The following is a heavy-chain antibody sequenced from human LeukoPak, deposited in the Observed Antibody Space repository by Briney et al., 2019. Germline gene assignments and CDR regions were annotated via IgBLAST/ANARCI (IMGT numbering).Heavy chain of an antibody. D-gene: IGHD2-2*02. CDR3: ARGGYCSSTSCYNWFDP. J-gene: IGHJ5*02. CDR2: INYSGST. CDR1: GGSFSGYY. V-gene: IGHV4-34*01. Sequence: SETLSLTCAAYGGSFSGYYWSWIRQPPGKGLEWIGEINYSGSTNYNPSLKSRVTISVDTSKNQFSLKLSSVTAADTAVYYCARGGYCSSTSCYNWFDPWGQGTLVTVSS.